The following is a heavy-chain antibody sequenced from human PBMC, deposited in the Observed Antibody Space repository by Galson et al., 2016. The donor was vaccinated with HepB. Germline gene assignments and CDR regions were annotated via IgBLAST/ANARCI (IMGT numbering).Heavy chain of an antibody. CDR1: GFTVNSYG. CDR2: ICSSTTTR. V-gene: IGHV3-48*02. Sequence: SLRLSCAASGFTVNSYGMSWVRQAPGKGLEWVSYICSSTTTRYYAGSVQGRFTISSDNARNSLYLAMNSLRHEDTAVYYCARARTAVAAIIAMFSHRGPYNAMDVWGQGTTVTVTS. CDR3: ARARTAVAAIIAMFSHRGPYNAMDV. J-gene: IGHJ6*02. D-gene: IGHD6-19*01.